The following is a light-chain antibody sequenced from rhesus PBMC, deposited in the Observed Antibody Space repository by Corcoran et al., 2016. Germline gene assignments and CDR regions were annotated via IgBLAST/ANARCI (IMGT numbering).Light chain of an antibody. J-gene: IGKJ2*01. V-gene: IGKV1-25*01. CDR1: QGISNN. CDR3: QHGCGIPCS. Sequence: DIQMTQSPSSLSAPVGDRVTITCRACQGISNNLAWYQQKPGKVPKLLIYKASTLQSGIPSRFSGSGSRTDFTLPLSSLQPEDFATYYCQHGCGIPCSFGQGAKVEIK. CDR2: KAS.